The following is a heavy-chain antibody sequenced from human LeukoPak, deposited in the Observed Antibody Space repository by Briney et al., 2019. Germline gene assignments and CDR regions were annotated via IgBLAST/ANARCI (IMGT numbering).Heavy chain of an antibody. CDR3: AKGLVAVVPAA. J-gene: IGHJ5*02. CDR2: ISGSGGGT. V-gene: IGHV3-23*01. D-gene: IGHD2-2*01. CDR1: GFTFSSYA. Sequence: GGSLRLSCAASGFTFSSYAMSWVRQAPGKGLDWVSTISGSGGGTYYAESVKGRFTISRDNSKNMLYLQMNSLRAEDTAVYYCAKGLVAVVPAAWGQGTLVTVSS.